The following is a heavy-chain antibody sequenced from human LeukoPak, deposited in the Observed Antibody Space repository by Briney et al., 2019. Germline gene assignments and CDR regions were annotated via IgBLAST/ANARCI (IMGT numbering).Heavy chain of an antibody. CDR2: IRYDGSNK. J-gene: IGHJ4*02. D-gene: IGHD2-2*01. CDR1: GFTFSSYG. CDR3: AKDRLKIVVVPAAIPAGY. V-gene: IGHV3-30*02. Sequence: PGGSLRLSCAASGFTFSSYGMHWVRQAPGKGLEWVAFIRYDGSNKYYADSVKGRFTISRDNSKNTLYLQMNSLRAEDTAVYYCAKDRLKIVVVPAAIPAGYWGQGTLVTVSS.